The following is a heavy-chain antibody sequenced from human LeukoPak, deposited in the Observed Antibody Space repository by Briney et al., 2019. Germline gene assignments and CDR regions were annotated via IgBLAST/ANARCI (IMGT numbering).Heavy chain of an antibody. Sequence: SETLSLTCTVSGGSISSSSYYWGWIRQPPGKGLEWIGSIYYSGSTYYNPSLKSRVTISVDTSKNQFSLKLSSVTAADTAVYYCARDGAAGEVWDWGQGTLVPVSS. D-gene: IGHD6-13*01. CDR1: GGSISSSSYY. V-gene: IGHV4-39*07. CDR3: ARDGAAGEVWD. CDR2: IYYSGST. J-gene: IGHJ1*01.